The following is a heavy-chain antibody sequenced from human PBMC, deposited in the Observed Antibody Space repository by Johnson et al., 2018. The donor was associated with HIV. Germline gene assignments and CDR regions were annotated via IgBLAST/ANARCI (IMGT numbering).Heavy chain of an antibody. CDR3: ARGGYGEVFDI. CDR2: IRYDETNK. D-gene: IGHD4-17*01. CDR1: GLPLSNYG. J-gene: IGHJ3*02. V-gene: IGHV3-30*02. Sequence: QVQLVESGGGVVQPGGSLRLSCVASGLPLSNYGMHWVRQAPGKGLEWVAFIRYDETNKDYADSVKGRFTISRDSSKNTLFLQMNSLRPEDTAVYYCARGGYGEVFDIWGQGTMVTVSS.